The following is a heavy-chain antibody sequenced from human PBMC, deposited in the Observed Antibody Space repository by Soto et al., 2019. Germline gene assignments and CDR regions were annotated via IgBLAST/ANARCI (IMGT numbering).Heavy chain of an antibody. D-gene: IGHD2-15*01. CDR1: GFTFNAYT. Sequence: EVQMVESGGVVVQPGGSLRLSCAASGFTFNAYTMHWVRQAPGKGLEWVSLISWDGGNTYYADSVKGRFTISRDNSRNSLYLQMNSLRTEDTALYYGAKEGGTIYFDNWGLGTLVTVSS. V-gene: IGHV3-43*01. J-gene: IGHJ4*02. CDR2: ISWDGGNT. CDR3: AKEGGTIYFDN.